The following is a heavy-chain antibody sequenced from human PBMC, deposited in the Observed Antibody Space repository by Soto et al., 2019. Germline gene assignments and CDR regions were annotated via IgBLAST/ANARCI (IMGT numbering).Heavy chain of an antibody. CDR1: GYIFTSYW. D-gene: IGHD5-12*01. Sequence: QVQLVQSGAEVKRPGDSVTVSCKTSGYIFTSYWIHWVRQAPGQGLEWMGLIKPSGSTTYAQKFQGRVTMTRDTPTSTVYMELRSLKSEDTAVYYCARVEGYSADERDWGQGTLVTVSS. CDR3: ARVEGYSADERD. V-gene: IGHV1-46*01. J-gene: IGHJ4*02. CDR2: IKPSGST.